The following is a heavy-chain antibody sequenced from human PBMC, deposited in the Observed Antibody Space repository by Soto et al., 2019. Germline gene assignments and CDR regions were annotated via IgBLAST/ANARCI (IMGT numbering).Heavy chain of an antibody. Sequence: PGGSLRLSCAASGFTFSSYWMHWVRQAPWKGLVWVSRINSDGSSTSYADSVKGRFTISRDNAKNTLYLQMNSLRAEDTAVYYCARDPVMQGANNWFDPWGQGTLVTVSS. D-gene: IGHD3-16*01. J-gene: IGHJ5*02. CDR2: INSDGSST. CDR1: GFTFSSYW. CDR3: ARDPVMQGANNWFDP. V-gene: IGHV3-74*01.